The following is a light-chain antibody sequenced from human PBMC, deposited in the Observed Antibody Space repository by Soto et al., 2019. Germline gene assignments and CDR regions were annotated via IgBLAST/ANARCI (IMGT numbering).Light chain of an antibody. V-gene: IGKV3-15*01. CDR1: QSLGSK. J-gene: IGKJ1*01. CDR3: QQYYDWLWT. Sequence: DIVLTQSLATLSVSTGERATLSCRASQSLGSKLAWFQQKPGQAPRLLIYDASTRVTGIPVRFSGSGSGTEFTLTISSLQSEDFAVYYGQQYYDWLWTVGQGTKVDIK. CDR2: DAS.